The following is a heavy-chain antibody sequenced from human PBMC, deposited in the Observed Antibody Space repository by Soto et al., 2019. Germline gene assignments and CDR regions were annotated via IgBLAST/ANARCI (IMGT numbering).Heavy chain of an antibody. Sequence: PGGSLRLSCAASGFTFSSYEMNWVRQAPGKGLEWVSYISSSGSTIYYADSVKGRFTISRDNAKNSLYLQMNSLRAEDTAVYYCAKDATRTSGWYYFDYWGQGALVTVSS. CDR2: ISSSGSTI. D-gene: IGHD6-19*01. J-gene: IGHJ4*02. V-gene: IGHV3-48*03. CDR1: GFTFSSYE. CDR3: AKDATRTSGWYYFDY.